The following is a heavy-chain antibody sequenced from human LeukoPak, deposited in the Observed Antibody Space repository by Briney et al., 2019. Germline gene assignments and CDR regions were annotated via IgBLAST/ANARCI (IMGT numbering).Heavy chain of an antibody. CDR2: ISWDGGST. CDR1: GFTFDDYT. J-gene: IGHJ6*02. D-gene: IGHD2-2*02. Sequence: GGSLRLSCAASGFTFDDYTMHWVRQAPGKGLEWVSLISWDGGSTYYADSVKGRFTISRDNSKNSLYLRMNSLRTEDTALYYCAKDIGDGDGVVVPAAIAIPYYYGMDVWGQGTTVTVSS. CDR3: AKDIGDGDGVVVPAAIAIPYYYGMDV. V-gene: IGHV3-43*01.